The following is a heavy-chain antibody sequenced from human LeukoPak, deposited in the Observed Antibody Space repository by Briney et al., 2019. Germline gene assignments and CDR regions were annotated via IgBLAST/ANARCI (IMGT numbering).Heavy chain of an antibody. CDR3: TKGGSYAPLDY. CDR2: INSGGDNT. D-gene: IGHD1-26*01. Sequence: GGSQRLSCAASGFTFSSSAMTWVRQAPGKGLEWVSAINSGGDNTVYADYVKGRLTISRDNSKNTLYLQMNSLRAEDTAIYYCTKGGSYAPLDYWGQGTLVTVSS. V-gene: IGHV3-23*01. J-gene: IGHJ4*02. CDR1: GFTFSSSA.